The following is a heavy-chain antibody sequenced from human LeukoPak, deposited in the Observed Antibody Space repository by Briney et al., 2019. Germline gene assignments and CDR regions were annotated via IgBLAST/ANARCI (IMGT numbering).Heavy chain of an antibody. CDR1: GGSFSGYY. V-gene: IGHV4-34*01. CDR2: INHSGST. Sequence: SETLSLTCAVYGGSFSGYYWSWIRQPPGKGLEWIGEINHSGSTNYNPSLKSRVTISVDTSKNQSSLKLSSVTAADTAVYYCARVNREYYSDTSGYYFPWGQGTLVTVSS. D-gene: IGHD3-22*01. J-gene: IGHJ5*02. CDR3: ARVNREYYSDTSGYYFP.